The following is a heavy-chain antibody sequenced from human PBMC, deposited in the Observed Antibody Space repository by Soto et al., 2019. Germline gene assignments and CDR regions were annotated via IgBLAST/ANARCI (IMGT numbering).Heavy chain of an antibody. Sequence: EVQLVESGGGLVQPGGSLRLSCAASGFTFSSYWMHWVRQAPGKGLVWVSRINSDGSSTSYADSVKGRFTISRDNAKNTLYLQMNSLRAEDTAVYYCARDQVGRVVPAAINPYYYYYMDVWGKGTTVTVSS. CDR2: INSDGSST. CDR1: GFTFSSYW. J-gene: IGHJ6*03. V-gene: IGHV3-74*01. CDR3: ARDQVGRVVPAAINPYYYYYMDV. D-gene: IGHD2-2*02.